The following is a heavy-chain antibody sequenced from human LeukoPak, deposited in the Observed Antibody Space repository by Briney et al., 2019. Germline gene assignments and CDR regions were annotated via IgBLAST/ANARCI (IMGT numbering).Heavy chain of an antibody. J-gene: IGHJ4*02. V-gene: IGHV1-2*02. Sequence: GASVKVSCKASGYTFTGYYMHWVRQAPGQGLEWMGWINPNSGGTNYAQKFQGRVTMTRDTSISTAYMELSRLRSDDTAVYYCARVPRSSSWAFDYWGQGTLVTVSS. CDR3: ARVPRSSSWAFDY. CDR1: GYTFTGYY. D-gene: IGHD6-13*01. CDR2: INPNSGGT.